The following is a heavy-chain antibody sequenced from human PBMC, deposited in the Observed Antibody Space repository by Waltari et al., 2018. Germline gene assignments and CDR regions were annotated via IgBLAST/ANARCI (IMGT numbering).Heavy chain of an antibody. V-gene: IGHV3-43*01. Sequence: EVQLVESGGDVVQPGGSLRLSCAASGFNFDGYTMHWVRQAPGRGLEWVSVIRCDSSHKYYADSVRGRFTISRDNRKNSLYLQMSSLRIEDTAFYFCVKEHNTGWPNFDSWGQGTLVAVSS. J-gene: IGHJ4*02. D-gene: IGHD6-19*01. CDR1: GFNFDGYT. CDR3: VKEHNTGWPNFDS. CDR2: IRCDSSHK.